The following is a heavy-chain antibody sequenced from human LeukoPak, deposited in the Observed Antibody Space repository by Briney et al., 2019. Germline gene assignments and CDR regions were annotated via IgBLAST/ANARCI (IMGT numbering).Heavy chain of an antibody. V-gene: IGHV1-2*02. CDR2: INPNSGGT. CDR1: GYTFTVYY. J-gene: IGHJ4*02. CDR3: ARGMGNYDILTGYYPYYYFDY. Sequence: ASVKVSCKASGYTFTVYYMHWVPHAPGQGLEWMGWINPNSGGTNYAQKFQGRVTMTRDTSISTAYMELSRLRSDDTAVYYCARGMGNYDILTGYYPYYYFDYWGQGTLVTVSS. D-gene: IGHD3-9*01.